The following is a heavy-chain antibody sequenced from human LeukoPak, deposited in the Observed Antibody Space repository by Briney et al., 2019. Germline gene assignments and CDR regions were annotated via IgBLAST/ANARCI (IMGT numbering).Heavy chain of an antibody. D-gene: IGHD6-6*01. Sequence: SEALSLTCTVSGGSISNYYWSLIQQPAGKGLEWIGRIYASGNTNYNPSLKSRVTMSLDTSKNQFSLRLTSVTAADTAVYYCAREYSSSSGKNAFDVWGQGTMVTVSS. CDR3: AREYSSSSGKNAFDV. V-gene: IGHV4-4*07. J-gene: IGHJ3*01. CDR2: IYASGNT. CDR1: GGSISNYY.